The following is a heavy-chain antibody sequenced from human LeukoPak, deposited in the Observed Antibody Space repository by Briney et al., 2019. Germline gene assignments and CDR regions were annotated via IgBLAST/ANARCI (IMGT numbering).Heavy chain of an antibody. CDR3: ARDGGPIVVVNEGFDY. V-gene: IGHV3-48*04. CDR2: ISSSSSTI. J-gene: IGHJ4*02. D-gene: IGHD3-22*01. Sequence: GGSLRLSCAASGFTFSSYSMNWVRQAPGKGLEWVSYISSSSSTIYYADSVKVRFTITRDNDKNSLYLQMNSLRAEDTAVYYCARDGGPIVVVNEGFDYWGQGTLVAVSS. CDR1: GFTFSSYS.